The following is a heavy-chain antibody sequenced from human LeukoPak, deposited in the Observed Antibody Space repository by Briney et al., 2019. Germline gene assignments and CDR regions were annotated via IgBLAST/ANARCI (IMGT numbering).Heavy chain of an antibody. J-gene: IGHJ5*02. CDR2: INPNSGGT. V-gene: IGHV1-2*02. CDR1: GYTFTGYY. Sequence: GASVKVSCKASGYTFTGYYMHWVRQAPGQGLEWMGWINPNSGGTNYAQEFQGRVTMTRDTSISTAYMELSRLRSDDTAVYYCARSRLLWFGELLSANWFDPWGQGTLVTVSS. D-gene: IGHD3-10*01. CDR3: ARSRLLWFGELLSANWFDP.